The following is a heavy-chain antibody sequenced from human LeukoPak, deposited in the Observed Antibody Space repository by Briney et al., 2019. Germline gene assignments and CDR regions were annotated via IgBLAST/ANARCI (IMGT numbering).Heavy chain of an antibody. CDR3: ATFIAVAEYYFDY. V-gene: IGHV4-30-4*08. CDR2: IYYSGST. CDR1: GGSISSGDYY. D-gene: IGHD6-19*01. Sequence: PSETLSLTCTVSGGSISSGDYYWSWIRQPPGKGLEWIGYIYYSGSTYYNPSLKSRVTISVDKSKNQFSLKLSSVTAADTAVYYCATFIAVAEYYFDYWGQGTLVTVSS. J-gene: IGHJ4*02.